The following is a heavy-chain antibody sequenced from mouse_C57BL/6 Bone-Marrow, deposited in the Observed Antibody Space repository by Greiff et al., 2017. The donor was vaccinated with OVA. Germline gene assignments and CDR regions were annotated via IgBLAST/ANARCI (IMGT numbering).Heavy chain of an antibody. CDR3: DKRGGSSPYYYAMDY. D-gene: IGHD1-1*01. CDR2: IWRGGST. CDR1: GFSLTSYG. Sequence: QVQLKESGPGLVQPSQSLSITCTVSGFSLTSYGVPWVRQSPGKGLEWLGVIWRGGSTDYNAAFMSRLSITKDNSKSQVCFKMNSLQADDTAIYDCDKRGGSSPYYYAMDYWGQGTSVTVSS. V-gene: IGHV2-5*01. J-gene: IGHJ4*01.